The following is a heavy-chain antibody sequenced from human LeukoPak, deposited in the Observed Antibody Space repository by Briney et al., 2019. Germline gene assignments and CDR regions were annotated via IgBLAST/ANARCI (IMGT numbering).Heavy chain of an antibody. CDR2: VSGSGGST. CDR3: ARDHGYDSADWYFDL. Sequence: GGSLRLSCTASRFTFSSYGMSWVRQAPGKGLEWVSGVSGSGGSTFYADSVKGRFTISRDNSKNMLYLQMNSLRAEDTAVYYCARDHGYDSADWYFDLWGRGTLVTVSS. V-gene: IGHV3-23*01. CDR1: RFTFSSYG. D-gene: IGHD5-12*01. J-gene: IGHJ2*01.